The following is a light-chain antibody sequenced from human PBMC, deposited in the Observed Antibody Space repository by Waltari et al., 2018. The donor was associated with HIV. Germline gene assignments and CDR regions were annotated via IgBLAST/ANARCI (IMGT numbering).Light chain of an antibody. V-gene: IGKV1-39*01. CDR3: QQSYRIPLT. Sequence: DIQMTQSPSSLSASVGDRVTITCRASQSISTYLNWYQLKPGEAPKLLIYGAFSLQSGVPSGFSGSGSGTDFTLTITSLQPEDFATYYCQQSYRIPLTFGGGTKVEL. J-gene: IGKJ4*01. CDR1: QSISTY. CDR2: GAF.